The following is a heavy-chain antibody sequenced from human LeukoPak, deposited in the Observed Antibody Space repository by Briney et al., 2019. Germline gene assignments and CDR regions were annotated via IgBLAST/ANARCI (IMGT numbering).Heavy chain of an antibody. CDR3: ARVRPHYYYYYMDV. CDR2: INHSGST. J-gene: IGHJ6*03. CDR1: GGSFSGYY. Sequence: PSETLSLTCAVYGGSFSGYYWSWIRQPPGKGLEWIGEINHSGSTNYNPALKSRFTISVDTSKNQFSLKLSSVTAADTAVYYCARVRPHYYYYYMDVWGKGTTVTVSS. V-gene: IGHV4-34*01.